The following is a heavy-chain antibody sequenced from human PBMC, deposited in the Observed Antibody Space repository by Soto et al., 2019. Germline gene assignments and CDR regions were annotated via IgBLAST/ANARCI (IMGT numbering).Heavy chain of an antibody. D-gene: IGHD3-10*01. CDR3: ARGVGRFDY. CDR1: GVSVSNDY. J-gene: IGHJ4*02. CDR2: IFYSGST. V-gene: IGHV4-59*02. Sequence: SETLSLTCSVSGVSVSNDYWSWIRQLPGKGLEWIGYIFYSGSTNYNPSLKSRVTISVDTSKNQFSLNLGSLTAADTAVYYCARGVGRFDYWGQGTLVTVSS.